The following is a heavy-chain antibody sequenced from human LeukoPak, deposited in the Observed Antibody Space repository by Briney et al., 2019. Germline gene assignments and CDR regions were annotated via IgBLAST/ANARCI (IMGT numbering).Heavy chain of an antibody. V-gene: IGHV4-61*02. Sequence: SQTLSLTCTVSGGSISSGSYYWSWIRQPAGTGLEWIGRIYTSGSTNYNPSLKSRVTISVDTSKNQFSLKLSSVTAADPAVYSRARGNLGYCSSTSCYYYYYMDVWGKGTTVTASS. CDR1: GGSISSGSYY. CDR3: ARGNLGYCSSTSCYYYYYMDV. D-gene: IGHD2-2*01. CDR2: IYTSGST. J-gene: IGHJ6*03.